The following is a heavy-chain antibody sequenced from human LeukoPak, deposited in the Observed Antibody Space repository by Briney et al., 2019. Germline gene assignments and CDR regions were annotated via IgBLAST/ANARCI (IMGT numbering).Heavy chain of an antibody. CDR1: GYTFTGYY. V-gene: IGHV1-2*02. Sequence: GASVKVSCKASGYTFTGYYMHWVRQAPGQGLEWMGWVNPNSGGTNYAQKFQGRVTMTRDTSISTAYMELSRLRSDDTAVCYCARVGCSSTSCYWARYYYYYYMDVWGKGTTVTVSS. J-gene: IGHJ6*03. CDR3: ARVGCSSTSCYWARYYYYYYMDV. CDR2: VNPNSGGT. D-gene: IGHD2-2*01.